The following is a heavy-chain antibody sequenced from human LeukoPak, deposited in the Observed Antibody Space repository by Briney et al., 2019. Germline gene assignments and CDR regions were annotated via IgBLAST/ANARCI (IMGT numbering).Heavy chain of an antibody. Sequence: SVKVSCKASGGTFSSYAISWVRQAPGQGLEWMGRIIPILGIANYAQKFPGRVTITADKSTSTAYMELSSLRSEDTAVYYCASLNYYGSGSYYNEIDYWGQGTLVTVSS. V-gene: IGHV1-69*04. D-gene: IGHD3-10*01. CDR3: ASLNYYGSGSYYNEIDY. CDR2: IIPILGIA. CDR1: GGTFSSYA. J-gene: IGHJ4*02.